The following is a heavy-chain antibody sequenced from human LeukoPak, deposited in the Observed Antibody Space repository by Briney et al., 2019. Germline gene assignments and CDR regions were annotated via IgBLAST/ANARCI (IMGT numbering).Heavy chain of an antibody. CDR3: AGGMTTVMGPSY. CDR1: GFTFSSYA. J-gene: IGHJ4*02. Sequence: GGSLRLSCAASGFTFSSYAMHWVRQAPGKGLEWVAVISYDGSNKYYADSVKGRFTISRDNSKNTLYLQMNSLRAEDTAVYYCAGGMTTVMGPSYWGQGTLVTVSS. V-gene: IGHV3-30*04. CDR2: ISYDGSNK. D-gene: IGHD4-17*01.